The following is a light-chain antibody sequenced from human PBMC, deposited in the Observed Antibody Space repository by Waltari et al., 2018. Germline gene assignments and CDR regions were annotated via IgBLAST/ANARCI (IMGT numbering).Light chain of an antibody. CDR2: QDN. Sequence: SYELTQPPSVSVSPGQTASITCSGDKLGDKYACWYQQKPGQSPVLVIYQDNKRPSGIPERFSGSNSGNTATLTISGTQAVDEADYYCQAWDSSTGVVFGGGTKLTVL. CDR1: KLGDKY. CDR3: QAWDSSTGVV. V-gene: IGLV3-1*01. J-gene: IGLJ2*01.